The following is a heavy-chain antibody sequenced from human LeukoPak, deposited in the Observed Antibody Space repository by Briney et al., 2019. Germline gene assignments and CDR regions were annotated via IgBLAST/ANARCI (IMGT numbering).Heavy chain of an antibody. Sequence: AXVKVSCKASGYTFTGYYMHWVRQAPGQGVEWMGRIDPNNGATNYAQKFQGRVTVTRDTSISTVYMEVSRLKSDDTAVYLCATYGGNYQSGYWGQGTLVTVSS. CDR2: IDPNNGAT. CDR3: ATYGGNYQSGY. J-gene: IGHJ4*02. V-gene: IGHV1-2*06. CDR1: GYTFTGYY. D-gene: IGHD4/OR15-4a*01.